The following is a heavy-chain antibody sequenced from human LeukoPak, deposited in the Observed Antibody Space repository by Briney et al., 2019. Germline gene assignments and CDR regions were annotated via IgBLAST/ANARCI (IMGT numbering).Heavy chain of an antibody. D-gene: IGHD3-22*01. CDR2: FDPEDGET. J-gene: IGHJ4*02. CDR1: TYTFTAYY. Sequence: GASVKVSCKASTYTFTAYYMHWVGQAPGKGLEWMGGFDPEDGETIYAQKFQGRVTMTEDTSTDTAYMELSSLRSEDTAVYYCATGPPRYYYDSSGYREAFDYWGQGTLVTVSS. V-gene: IGHV1-24*01. CDR3: ATGPPRYYYDSSGYREAFDY.